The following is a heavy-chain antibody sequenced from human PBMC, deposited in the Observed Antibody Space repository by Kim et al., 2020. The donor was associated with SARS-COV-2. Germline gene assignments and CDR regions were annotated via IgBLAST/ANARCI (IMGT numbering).Heavy chain of an antibody. V-gene: IGHV3-23*01. J-gene: IGHJ6*02. Sequence: GGSLRLSCAASGFTFSSYAMSWVRQAPGKGLEWVSAISGSGGSTYYADSVKGRFTISRDNSKNTLYLQMNSLRAEDTAVYYCAKDFPLWFGEYTPDYYYGMDVWGQGTTVTVSS. CDR3: AKDFPLWFGEYTPDYYYGMDV. D-gene: IGHD3-10*01. CDR2: ISGSGGST. CDR1: GFTFSSYA.